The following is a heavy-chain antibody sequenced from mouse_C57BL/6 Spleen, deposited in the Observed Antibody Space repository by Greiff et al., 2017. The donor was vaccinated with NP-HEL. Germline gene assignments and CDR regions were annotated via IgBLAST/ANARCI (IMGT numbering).Heavy chain of an antibody. V-gene: IGHV1-81*01. J-gene: IGHJ1*03. CDR3: AREDDWYFDV. CDR1: GYTFTSYG. CDR2: IYPRSGNT. Sequence: QVQLKESGAELARPGASVKLSCKASGYTFTSYGISWVKQRTGQGLEWIGEIYPRSGNTYYNEKFKGKATLTADKSSSTAYMELRSLTSEDSAVYFCAREDDWYFDVWGTGTTVTVSS.